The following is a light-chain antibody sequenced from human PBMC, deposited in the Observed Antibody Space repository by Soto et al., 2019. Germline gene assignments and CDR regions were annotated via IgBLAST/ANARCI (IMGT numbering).Light chain of an antibody. V-gene: IGLV2-11*01. CDR3: CSYAGSYVV. CDR2: DVT. CDR1: SSDVGTYNF. J-gene: IGLJ2*01. Sequence: QSALTQPRSVSGSPGQSVTISCTGTSSDVGTYNFVSWYQHHPGKAPKLMIYDVTKRPSGVPDRFSGSKSGNTASLTISGLQAEDEADYYCCSYAGSYVVFGGGTKVTVL.